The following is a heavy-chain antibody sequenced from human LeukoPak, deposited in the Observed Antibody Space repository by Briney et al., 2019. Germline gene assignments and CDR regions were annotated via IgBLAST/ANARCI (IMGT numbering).Heavy chain of an antibody. V-gene: IGHV3-21*04. CDR2: ISSSSSYI. CDR1: GFTFSSYS. D-gene: IGHD3-22*01. Sequence: GGSLRLSCAASGFTFSSYSMNWVRQAPGKGLEWVSSISSSSSYIYYADSVKGRFTISRDNAKNSLYLQMNSLRAEDTALYYCAKDRGATYYYDSSGYGYFDYWGQGTLVTVSS. J-gene: IGHJ4*02. CDR3: AKDRGATYYYDSSGYGYFDY.